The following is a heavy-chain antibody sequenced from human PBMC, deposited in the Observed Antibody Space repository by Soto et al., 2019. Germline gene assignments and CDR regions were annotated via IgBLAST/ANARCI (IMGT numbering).Heavy chain of an antibody. CDR1: GFTFSSYA. D-gene: IGHD3-16*01. CDR3: ARDVEGGSAQYYYCYYGRGG. J-gene: IGHJ6*02. Sequence: GRSLRLSCAASGFTFSSYAMHWVRQAPGKGLEWVAVISYDGSNKYYADSVKGRFTISRDNSKNTLYLQRNSLRAEDTAVYYCARDVEGGSAQYYYCYYGRGGWGQGTTVTVSS. V-gene: IGHV3-30-3*01. CDR2: ISYDGSNK.